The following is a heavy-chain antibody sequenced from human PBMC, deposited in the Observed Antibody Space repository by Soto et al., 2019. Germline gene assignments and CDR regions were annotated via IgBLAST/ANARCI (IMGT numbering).Heavy chain of an antibody. J-gene: IGHJ4*02. CDR3: ARVYDFWNDPLWGYFDY. V-gene: IGHV1-18*01. D-gene: IGHD3-3*01. CDR2: ISAYNGNT. CDR1: GYTFTSYG. Sequence: QVQLVQSGAEVKKPGASVKVSCKASGYTFTSYGISWVRQAPGQGLEWMGWISAYNGNTNYAQKLQGRVTMTTDTSTSTAYMELRSLRSDDTAVYYCARVYDFWNDPLWGYFDYWGQGTLVTVSS.